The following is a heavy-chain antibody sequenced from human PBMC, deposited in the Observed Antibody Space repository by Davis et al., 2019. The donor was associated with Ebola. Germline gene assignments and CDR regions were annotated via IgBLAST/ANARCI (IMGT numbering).Heavy chain of an antibody. J-gene: IGHJ3*02. Sequence: KVSRKDSGNSFTSHWIGWVRQMPGKGLDWMGIIYTGDSDTRYSPSFRGQVTISADKSMKTAFLQWSSLKASDSGMYYCASLRRTITGMDDGFDIWGQGTMVTVSS. CDR1: GNSFTSHW. D-gene: IGHD2-8*02. V-gene: IGHV5-51*01. CDR3: ASLRRTITGMDDGFDI. CDR2: IYTGDSDT.